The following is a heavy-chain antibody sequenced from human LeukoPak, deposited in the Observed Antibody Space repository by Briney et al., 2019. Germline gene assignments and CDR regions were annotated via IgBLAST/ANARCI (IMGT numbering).Heavy chain of an antibody. CDR1: GYSFTTYW. CDR2: IYPGDSDA. Sequence: GESLKISCKGSGYSFTTYWIGWVRQMPGKGLEWVGIIYPGDSDARYSPSSQGQVTISVDKPISTAYLQWSSLRASDTAMYYCARRQSGSEFFEYWGQGTLVTVSS. D-gene: IGHD3-10*01. CDR3: ARRQSGSEFFEY. V-gene: IGHV5-51*01. J-gene: IGHJ4*02.